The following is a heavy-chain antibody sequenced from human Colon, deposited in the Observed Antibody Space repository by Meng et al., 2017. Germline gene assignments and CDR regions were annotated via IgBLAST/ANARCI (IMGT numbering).Heavy chain of an antibody. V-gene: IGHV6-1*01. D-gene: IGHD3-10*01. CDR1: GDSVSSNRAL. CDR3: TTWYGEY. Sequence: QVQFQQSGPGLVKPSPPLSLTCAISGDSVSSNRALWHWVRQSPSRGLEWLGQTYYRSEWQNHYGVSVKSRITINADTSRNHFSLHLNSVTPEDTAVYYCTTWYGEYWGQGTLVTVSS. CDR2: TYYRSEWQN. J-gene: IGHJ4*02.